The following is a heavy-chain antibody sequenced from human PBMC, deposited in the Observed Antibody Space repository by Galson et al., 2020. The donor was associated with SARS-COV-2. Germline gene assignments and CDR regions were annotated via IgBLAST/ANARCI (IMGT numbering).Heavy chain of an antibody. CDR3: ARPHYDFWSGMGDYYMDV. Sequence: HGESLKISCKGSGYSFTNYWIGWVRQMPGKGLEWMGAIYPADSDTRYRPSFQGQVTISADKSISTAYLHWSSLKASDTAMYYCARPHYDFWSGMGDYYMDVWGKGTTVTVSS. J-gene: IGHJ6*03. V-gene: IGHV5-51*01. D-gene: IGHD3-3*01. CDR1: GYSFTNYW. CDR2: IYPADSDT.